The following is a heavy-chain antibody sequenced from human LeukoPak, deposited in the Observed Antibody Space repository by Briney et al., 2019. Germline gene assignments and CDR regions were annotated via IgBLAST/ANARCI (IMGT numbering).Heavy chain of an antibody. CDR1: GFTFSSYA. CDR3: AKSSGYYYDSSGYVPFDY. Sequence: GGSLRLSCAPSGFTFSSYAMSWVRQAPGKGLEWVSAISGSGGSTYYADSVEGRFTISRDNSKNTLYLQMNSLRAEDTAVYYCAKSSGYYYDSSGYVPFDYWGQGTLVTVSS. V-gene: IGHV3-23*01. J-gene: IGHJ4*02. CDR2: ISGSGGST. D-gene: IGHD3-22*01.